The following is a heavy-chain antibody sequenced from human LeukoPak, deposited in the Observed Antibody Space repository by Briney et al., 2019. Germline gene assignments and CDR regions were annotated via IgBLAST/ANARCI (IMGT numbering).Heavy chain of an antibody. CDR3: ARGAAGGSGGIDY. CDR1: GFIVSSNH. V-gene: IGHV3-53*01. J-gene: IGHJ4*02. D-gene: IGHD6-13*01. Sequence: GGSLRLSCAASGFIVSSNHMSWVRQAPGKGLEWVSIIYSGADKYYADSVKGRFTVSRDNSKSTVYLQMNSLRAEDTAVYYCARGAAGGSGGIDYWGQGTLVTVSS. CDR2: IYSGADK.